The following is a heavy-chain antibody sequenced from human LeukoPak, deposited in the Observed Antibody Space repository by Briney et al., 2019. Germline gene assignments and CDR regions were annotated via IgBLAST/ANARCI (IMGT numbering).Heavy chain of an antibody. D-gene: IGHD6-13*01. CDR3: ARGRVGYHSSSWYGGFDP. Sequence: PGRSLRLSCAASGFTFSSYAMHWVRQAPGKGLEWVAVISYDGSNKYYADSVKGRFTISRDNSKNTLYLQMNSLRAEDTAVYYCARGRVGYHSSSWYGGFDPWGQGTLVTVSS. J-gene: IGHJ5*02. CDR1: GFTFSSYA. V-gene: IGHV3-30-3*01. CDR2: ISYDGSNK.